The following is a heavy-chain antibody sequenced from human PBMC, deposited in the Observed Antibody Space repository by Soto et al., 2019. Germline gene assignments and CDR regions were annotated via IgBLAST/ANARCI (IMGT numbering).Heavy chain of an antibody. Sequence: QVTLKESGPVLVKPTETLTLTCAVSGFSLSNAGLGVSWIRQPPGKALEWLAHIFSNDEKAYSTSLKSSLTISKDTSKSQVVLTMTNVDPVDTGTYCCARMLWVNWGRDPYWYFDLWGRGTPVTVS. D-gene: IGHD7-27*01. V-gene: IGHV2-26*01. CDR1: GFSLSNAGLG. CDR3: ARMLWVNWGRDPYWYFDL. CDR2: IFSNDEK. J-gene: IGHJ2*01.